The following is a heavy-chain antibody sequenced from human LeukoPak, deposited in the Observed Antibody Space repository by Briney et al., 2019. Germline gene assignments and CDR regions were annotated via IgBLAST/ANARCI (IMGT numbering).Heavy chain of an antibody. D-gene: IGHD2-2*02. CDR2: INPNSGGT. V-gene: IGHV1-2*02. CDR3: AREYCSSTSCYRGLGY. Sequence: ASVTVSFTGSGYTFTVYYMHWVRQAPGQGLEWMGWINPNSGGTNYAQKFQGRVTMTRDTSISTAYMELSRLRSDDTAVYYCAREYCSSTSCYRGLGYWGQGTLVTVSS. CDR1: GYTFTVYY. J-gene: IGHJ4*02.